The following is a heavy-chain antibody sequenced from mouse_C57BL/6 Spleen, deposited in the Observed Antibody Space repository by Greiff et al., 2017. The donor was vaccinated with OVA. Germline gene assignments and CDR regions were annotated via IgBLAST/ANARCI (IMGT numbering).Heavy chain of an antibody. CDR1: GYTFTSYW. CDR3: ARRRGFAY. V-gene: IGHV1-50*01. CDR2: IDPSDSYT. Sequence: QVQPQQPGAELVKPGASVNLSCKASGYTFTSYWMQWVKQRPGQGLEWIGEIDPSDSYTNYNQKFKGKATLTVDTSSSTAYMQLSSLTSEDSAVYYCARRRGFAYWGQGTLVTVSA. J-gene: IGHJ3*01.